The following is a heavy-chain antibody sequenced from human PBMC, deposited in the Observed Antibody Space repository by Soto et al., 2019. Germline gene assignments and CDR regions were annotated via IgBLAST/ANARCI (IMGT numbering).Heavy chain of an antibody. CDR2: IDTSSATI. CDR1: GFALSNYR. Sequence: EVQLVESGGALVQPGGSLRLSCAASGFALSNYRMNWVRQAPGKGLEWLSYIDTSSATIYYADSVKGRFTISRDNAKNSLFLQMHSLRDEDTAVYYCARDLPYHHNGYTFEPFAYWGQGTLVTVSS. D-gene: IGHD5-18*01. J-gene: IGHJ4*02. V-gene: IGHV3-48*02. CDR3: ARDLPYHHNGYTFEPFAY.